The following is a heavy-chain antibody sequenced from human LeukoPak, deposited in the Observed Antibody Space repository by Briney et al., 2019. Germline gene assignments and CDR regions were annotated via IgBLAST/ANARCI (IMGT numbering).Heavy chain of an antibody. CDR1: GFTFSSYS. CDR2: ISSSGTTI. V-gene: IGHV3-48*04. Sequence: PGGSLRLSCAASGFTFSSYSMNWVRQAPGKRLEWLSYISSSGTTIYYADSVKGRFTISRDNAKDSLFLQMNSLRAEDTAVYFCARGYSSGISANWGQGTLVTVSS. CDR3: ARGYSSGISAN. J-gene: IGHJ4*02. D-gene: IGHD6-19*01.